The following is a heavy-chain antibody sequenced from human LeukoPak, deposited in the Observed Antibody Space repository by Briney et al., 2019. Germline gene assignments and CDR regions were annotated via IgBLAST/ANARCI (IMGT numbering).Heavy chain of an antibody. Sequence: PSETLSLTCDVYGGSFSGYYWSWIRQPPGKGLEWIGEINHSGSTNYNPSLKSRVTISVDTSKNQFSLKLSSVTAADTAVYYCARGRLWYYYDSRLAFDIWGQGTMVTVSS. CDR3: ARGRLWYYYDSRLAFDI. J-gene: IGHJ3*02. D-gene: IGHD3-22*01. CDR1: GGSFSGYY. V-gene: IGHV4-34*01. CDR2: INHSGST.